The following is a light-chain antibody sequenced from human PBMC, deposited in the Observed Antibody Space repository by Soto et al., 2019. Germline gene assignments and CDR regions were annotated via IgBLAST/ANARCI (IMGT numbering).Light chain of an antibody. CDR3: QSYDSSLSGYVV. Sequence: QSVLTQPPSVSGAPGQRVTISCTGSSSNIGAGYDVHWYQQLPGTAPKLLIYGHSNRPSGVPDRFSDSKSGTSASLAITGLQAEDEADYYCQSYDSSLSGYVVFGGGTKVTVL. J-gene: IGLJ2*01. CDR1: SSNIGAGYD. CDR2: GHS. V-gene: IGLV1-40*01.